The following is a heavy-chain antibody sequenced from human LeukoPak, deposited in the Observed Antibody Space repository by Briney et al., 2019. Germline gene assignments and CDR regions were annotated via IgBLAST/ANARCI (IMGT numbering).Heavy chain of an antibody. CDR1: GFTFSSNW. Sequence: GGSLRLSCAASGFTFSSNWMSWVRQAPGKGLEWVGNIKQDGSEIYYVDFVKGRFTISRDNAKNSLYLQMNSLRAEDTAVYYCARIYGGNSYYFDYWGQGTLVTVSS. V-gene: IGHV3-7*01. D-gene: IGHD4-23*01. CDR3: ARIYGGNSYYFDY. CDR2: IKQDGSEI. J-gene: IGHJ4*02.